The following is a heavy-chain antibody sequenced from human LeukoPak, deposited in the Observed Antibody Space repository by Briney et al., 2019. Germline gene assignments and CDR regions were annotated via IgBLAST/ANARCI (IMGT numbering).Heavy chain of an antibody. D-gene: IGHD1-26*01. CDR3: AAAQRVCSGRGVGSCPFDI. Sequence: SVKVSCKASGFTFTSSAMQWVRQARGQRLEWIGWIVVGSGNANYAQKFQERVTITRDMSTSTAYMELSSLRSEDTAVYYCAAAQRVCSGRGVGSCPFDIWGQGTMVTVSS. J-gene: IGHJ3*02. CDR2: IVVGSGNA. V-gene: IGHV1-58*02. CDR1: GFTFTSSA.